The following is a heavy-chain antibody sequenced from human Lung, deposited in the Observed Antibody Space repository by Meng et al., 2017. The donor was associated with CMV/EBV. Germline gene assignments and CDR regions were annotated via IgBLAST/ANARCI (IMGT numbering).Heavy chain of an antibody. CDR1: GDSVSSNSAA. V-gene: IGHV6-1*01. D-gene: IGHD1-1*01. CDR3: TRGYWNDVRLDP. J-gene: IGHJ5*02. Sequence: SFAISGDSVSSNSAAWNWIRQSPSRGLEWLGRTYYRSKWYNDYAVSVKSRISINPDTSKNQFSLQLNSVTPDDTAVYYCTRGYWNDVRLDPWGQGTLVTVSS. CDR2: TYYRSKWYN.